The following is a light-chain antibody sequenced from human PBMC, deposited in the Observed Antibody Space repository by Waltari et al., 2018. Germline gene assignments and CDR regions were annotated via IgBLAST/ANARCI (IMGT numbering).Light chain of an antibody. V-gene: IGLV1-44*01. CDR1: NSNIGGNF. CDR2: NDN. J-gene: IGLJ3*02. CDR3: AVWDDSLGGV. Sequence: SVLTQPPSVSGTPGQRVTISCSGSNSNIGGNFVNWYKQLPGKAPKLLIYNDNQGPSGVPDRFSASKSGTSAALAITGLQSEDEADYYCAVWDDSLGGVFGGGTKLTVL.